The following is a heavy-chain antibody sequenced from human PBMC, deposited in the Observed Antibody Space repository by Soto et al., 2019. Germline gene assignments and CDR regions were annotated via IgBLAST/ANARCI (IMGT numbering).Heavy chain of an antibody. V-gene: IGHV3-30-3*01. D-gene: IGHD6-6*01. Sequence: XXSLRLSCAASGFTFSSYAMHWVPQAPGKGLEWVAVISYDGSNKYYADSVKGRFTISRDNSKNTLYLQMNSLRAEDTAVYYCARDQQLVRYGMDVWGQGTTVTVSS. CDR1: GFTFSSYA. J-gene: IGHJ6*02. CDR2: ISYDGSNK. CDR3: ARDQQLVRYGMDV.